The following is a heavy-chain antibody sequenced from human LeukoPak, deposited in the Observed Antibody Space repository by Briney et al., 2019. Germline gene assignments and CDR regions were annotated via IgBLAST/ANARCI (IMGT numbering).Heavy chain of an antibody. Sequence: PGGSLRLSCAASGFTFSSYSMNWVRQAPGKGLEWVSYISSSTSTIYYADSVKGRFTISRDNAKNSLYLQMNSLRAEDTALYYCVRDCSGDNCYSGWGYYYGMDVWGQGTTVTVSS. CDR2: ISSSTSTI. V-gene: IGHV3-48*04. J-gene: IGHJ6*02. CDR1: GFTFSSYS. CDR3: VRDCSGDNCYSGWGYYYGMDV. D-gene: IGHD2-15*01.